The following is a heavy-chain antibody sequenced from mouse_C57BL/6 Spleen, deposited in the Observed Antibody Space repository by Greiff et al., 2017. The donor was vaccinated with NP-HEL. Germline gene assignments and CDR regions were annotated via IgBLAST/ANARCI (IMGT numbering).Heavy chain of an antibody. Sequence: EVKLVESGGGLVKPGGSLKLSCAASGFTFSSYTMSWVRQTPEKRLEWVATISGGGGNTYYPDSVKGRFTISRDNAKNTLYLQMSSLRSEDTALYYCARQGYDGYYYWYFDVWGTGTTVTVSS. J-gene: IGHJ1*03. CDR1: GFTFSSYT. V-gene: IGHV5-9*01. CDR3: ARQGYDGYYYWYFDV. D-gene: IGHD2-3*01. CDR2: ISGGGGNT.